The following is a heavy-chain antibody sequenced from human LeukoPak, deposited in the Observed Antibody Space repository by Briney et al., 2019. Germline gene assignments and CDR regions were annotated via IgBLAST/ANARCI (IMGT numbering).Heavy chain of an antibody. V-gene: IGHV3-53*01. Sequence: GGSLRLSCAASGFTVSSNYMSWVRQAPGKGLEWVSVIYTGGSTYYADSVKGRFTISRDNSKNTLYLQMNSLRPEDTAVYYCASAKNYYYYMDVWGKGTTVTVSS. J-gene: IGHJ6*03. CDR3: ASAKNYYYYMDV. CDR1: GFTVSSNY. CDR2: IYTGGST.